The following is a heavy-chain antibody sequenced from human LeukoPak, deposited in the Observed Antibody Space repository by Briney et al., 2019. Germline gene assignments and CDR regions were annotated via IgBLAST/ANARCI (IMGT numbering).Heavy chain of an antibody. J-gene: IGHJ4*02. CDR2: IVVGTGNT. D-gene: IGHD6-13*01. V-gene: IGHV1-58*02. CDR1: GFTFTSST. Sequence: SVKVSCKASGFTFTSSTMQWVRQARGQRLEWIGWIVVGTGNTNYAQKFQERVTITRDMSTSTAYMELSSLRSEDTAVYYCAAHIAAAANRGVYWGQGTLVTVSS. CDR3: AAHIAAAANRGVY.